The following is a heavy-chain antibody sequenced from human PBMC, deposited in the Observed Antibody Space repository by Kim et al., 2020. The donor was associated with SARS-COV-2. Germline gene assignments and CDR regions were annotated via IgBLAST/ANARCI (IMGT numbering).Heavy chain of an antibody. CDR1: GGSVSSYY. Sequence: SETLSLTCSVSGGSVSSYYWSWVRQPPGKALEWIGYIYESGITKYNSSLKSRVTISVDRSKNQVSLEVNFVTAADTAVYYCAKHGTWGASFDPWGQGILVTVSS. CDR3: AKHGTWGASFDP. CDR2: IYESGIT. J-gene: IGHJ5*02. V-gene: IGHV4-59*08. D-gene: IGHD1-26*01.